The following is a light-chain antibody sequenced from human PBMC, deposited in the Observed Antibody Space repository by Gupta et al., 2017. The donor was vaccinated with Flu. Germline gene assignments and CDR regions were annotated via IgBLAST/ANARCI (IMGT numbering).Light chain of an antibody. Sequence: GRATLSGRASQSVSSTYLAWYQQKPGQAPRLLIYSASTRATGIPDRFSGSGSGTDFTLTISRLEPEDFAVYYCQQFGSSLYTFGQGTNLEIK. CDR3: QQFGSSLYT. CDR1: QSVSSTY. CDR2: SAS. J-gene: IGKJ2*01. V-gene: IGKV3-20*01.